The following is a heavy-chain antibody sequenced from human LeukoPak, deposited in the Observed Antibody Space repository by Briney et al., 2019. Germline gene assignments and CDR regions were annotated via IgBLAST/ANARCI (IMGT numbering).Heavy chain of an antibody. J-gene: IGHJ6*03. V-gene: IGHV1-2*02. Sequence: ASAKVSCKASGYTFTGYYMHWVRQAPGQGLEWMGWINPNSGGTNYAQKFQGRVTMTRDTSISTAYMELSRLTSDDTAVYYCARGVAGSYYYYYMDVWGKGTTVTISS. CDR1: GYTFTGYY. CDR2: INPNSGGT. D-gene: IGHD6-19*01. CDR3: ARGVAGSYYYYYMDV.